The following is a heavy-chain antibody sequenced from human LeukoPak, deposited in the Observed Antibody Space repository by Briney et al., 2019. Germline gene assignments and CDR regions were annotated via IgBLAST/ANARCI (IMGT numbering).Heavy chain of an antibody. J-gene: IGHJ4*02. Sequence: ASVKVSCKASGYTFTGYYMHWVRQAPGQGLEWMGWINPNSGGTNYAQKFQGRVTMTRDTSISTAYMELSRLRSDDTAVYYCARDHWRGLSTPPWDYWGQGTLVTVSS. D-gene: IGHD3-16*01. CDR3: ARDHWRGLSTPPWDY. V-gene: IGHV1-2*02. CDR1: GYTFTGYY. CDR2: INPNSGGT.